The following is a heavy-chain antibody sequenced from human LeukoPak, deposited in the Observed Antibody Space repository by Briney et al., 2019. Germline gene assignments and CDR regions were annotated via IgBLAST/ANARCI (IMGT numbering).Heavy chain of an antibody. J-gene: IGHJ4*02. CDR3: ARAGGWLQSPFDY. Sequence: GASVKVSCKASGYTFTGYYMHWVRQAPGQGLEWMGWINPNSRGTNYAQKFQGRVTMTRDTSISTAYMELSRLRSDDTAVYYCARAGGWLQSPFDYWGQGTLVTVSS. CDR2: INPNSRGT. D-gene: IGHD5-24*01. CDR1: GYTFTGYY. V-gene: IGHV1-2*02.